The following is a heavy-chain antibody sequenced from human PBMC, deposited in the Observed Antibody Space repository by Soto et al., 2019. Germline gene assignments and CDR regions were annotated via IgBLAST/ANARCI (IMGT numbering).Heavy chain of an antibody. CDR3: AGRALTPPIAEAGTVEFDY. Sequence: SETLSLTCTVSGGSISSYYWSWIRQPPGKGLEWIGYIYYSGSTNYNPSLKSRVTISVDTSKNQFSLKLSSVTAADTAVYYCAGRALTPPIAEAGTVEFDYWGQGTLVTVSS. D-gene: IGHD6-13*01. J-gene: IGHJ4*02. CDR1: GGSISSYY. CDR2: IYYSGST. V-gene: IGHV4-59*01.